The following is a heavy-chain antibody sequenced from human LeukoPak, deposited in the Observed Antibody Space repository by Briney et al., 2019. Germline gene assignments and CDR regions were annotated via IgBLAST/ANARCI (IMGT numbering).Heavy chain of an antibody. CDR1: GYTFTSYD. CDR3: ARVLAADDGLYNWFDP. V-gene: IGHV1-8*03. J-gene: IGHJ5*02. D-gene: IGHD6-13*01. Sequence: GASVTVSFKASGYTFTSYDINWVRQATGQGLEWMGWMNPNSGNTGYAQKFQGRVTITRNTSISTAYMELSSLRSEDTAVYYCARVLAADDGLYNWFDPWGQGTLVTVSS. CDR2: MNPNSGNT.